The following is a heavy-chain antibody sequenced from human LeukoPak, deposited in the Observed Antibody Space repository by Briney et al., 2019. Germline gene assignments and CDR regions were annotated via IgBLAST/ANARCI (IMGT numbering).Heavy chain of an antibody. CDR3: AKDGDYGDYVSAFDI. D-gene: IGHD4-17*01. CDR1: GFTFSSYG. CDR2: IRYDGSNK. Sequence: PGGSLRLXCAASGFTFSSYGMHWVRQAPGKGLEWVAFIRYDGSNKYYADSVKGRFTISRDNSKNTLYLQMNSLRAEDTAVYYCAKDGDYGDYVSAFDIWGQGTMVTVSS. V-gene: IGHV3-30*02. J-gene: IGHJ3*02.